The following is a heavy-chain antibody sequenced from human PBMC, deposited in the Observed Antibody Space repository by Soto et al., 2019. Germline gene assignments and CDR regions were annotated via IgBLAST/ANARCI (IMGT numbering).Heavy chain of an antibody. Sequence: GGSLRLSCAASGFTFSSYAMSWVRQAPGKGLEWVSAISGSGGSTYYADSVKGRFTISRDNSKNTLYLQMNSLRAEDTAVYYCAKEGHCSSTSCANWFDPWGQGTLVTVSS. CDR3: AKEGHCSSTSCANWFDP. CDR1: GFTFSSYA. J-gene: IGHJ5*02. D-gene: IGHD2-2*01. CDR2: ISGSGGST. V-gene: IGHV3-23*01.